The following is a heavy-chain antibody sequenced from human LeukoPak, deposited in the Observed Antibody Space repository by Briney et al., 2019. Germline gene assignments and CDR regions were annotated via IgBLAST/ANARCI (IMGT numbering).Heavy chain of an antibody. D-gene: IGHD3-10*01. CDR1: GFTFSDYA. Sequence: PGGSLRLSCAASGFTFSDYAMSWVRQAPGKGLEWVSAISGTGGSTWYADSVKGRVTISRDSAKNSLYLQMNSLRAEDTAVYYCASWLSKSAWGQGTLVTVSS. CDR3: ASWLSKSA. V-gene: IGHV3-23*01. J-gene: IGHJ5*02. CDR2: ISGTGGST.